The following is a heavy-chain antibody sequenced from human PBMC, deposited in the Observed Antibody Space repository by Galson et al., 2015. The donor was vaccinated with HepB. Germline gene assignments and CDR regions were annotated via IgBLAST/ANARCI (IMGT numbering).Heavy chain of an antibody. CDR2: ISGNGDST. J-gene: IGHJ5*01. Sequence: SLRLSCAASGFAFDTHAMSWVRQAPGRGLEWISGISGNGDSTSYADSVKGRFTVSRDNSNNMLYLQMNSLRAEDAGLYFCAKGYGLFDSWGQGILVTVSS. V-gene: IGHV3-23*01. CDR1: GFAFDTHA. D-gene: IGHD5-18*01. CDR3: AKGYGLFDS.